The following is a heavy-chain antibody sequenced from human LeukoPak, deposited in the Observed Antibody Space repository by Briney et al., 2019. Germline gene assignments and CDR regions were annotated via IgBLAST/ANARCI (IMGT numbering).Heavy chain of an antibody. CDR2: IFYSGST. CDR3: ARAAVGAEIDY. V-gene: IGHV4-59*01. CDR1: GGFITNNY. D-gene: IGHD1-26*01. J-gene: IGHJ4*02. Sequence: SETLSLTCTVSGGFITNNYWSWIRQSPGKGLEWIGSIFYSGSTNYNPSLKSRVTMSVDTSKNQFSLKLSSVTAADTAVYYCARAAVGAEIDYWGQGTLVTVSS.